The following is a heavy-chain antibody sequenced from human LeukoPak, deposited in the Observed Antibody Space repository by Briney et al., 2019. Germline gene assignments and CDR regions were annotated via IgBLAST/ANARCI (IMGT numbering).Heavy chain of an antibody. CDR1: GGSISSYY. CDR3: ARTYYDFWSGTTNGMDV. Sequence: SETLSLTCTVSGGSISSYYWSWIRQPPGKGLEWIGYIYYSGSTNYNPPLKSRVTISVDTSKNQFSLKLSSVTAADTAVYYCARTYYDFWSGTTNGMDVWGQGTTVTVSS. D-gene: IGHD3-3*01. J-gene: IGHJ6*02. V-gene: IGHV4-59*01. CDR2: IYYSGST.